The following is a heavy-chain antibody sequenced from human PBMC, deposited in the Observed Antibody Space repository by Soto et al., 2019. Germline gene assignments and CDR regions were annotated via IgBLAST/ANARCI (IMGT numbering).Heavy chain of an antibody. J-gene: IGHJ3*02. V-gene: IGHV1-2*04. D-gene: IGHD3-22*01. CDR2: INPNSGGT. Sequence: ASVKVSCKASGYTFTGYYMHWVRQAPGQGLEWMGWINPNSGGTNYAQKFQGWVTMTRDTSISTAYMELSRLRSDDTAVYYCALEDYYDSSGYRTKRNLDIWGQGTMVTVSS. CDR3: ALEDYYDSSGYRTKRNLDI. CDR1: GYTFTGYY.